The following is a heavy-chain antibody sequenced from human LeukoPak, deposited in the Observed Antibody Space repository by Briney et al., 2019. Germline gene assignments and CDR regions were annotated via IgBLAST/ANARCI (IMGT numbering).Heavy chain of an antibody. Sequence: GGSLRLSCAASGFTVSMHSMSWVREAPGKGLEWVSVIIGGDSTYYADSVKGRFTISRDDSQNSLYLQMNSLKTEDTAVYYCARGGSSSSWYPFDYWGQGTLVTVSS. J-gene: IGHJ4*02. CDR1: GFTVSMHS. CDR2: IIGGDST. CDR3: ARGGSSSSWYPFDY. D-gene: IGHD6-13*01. V-gene: IGHV3-53*01.